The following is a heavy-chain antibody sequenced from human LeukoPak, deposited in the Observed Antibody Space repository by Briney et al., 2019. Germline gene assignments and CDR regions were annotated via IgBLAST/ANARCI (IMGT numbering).Heavy chain of an antibody. Sequence: SVTLSLTCAVSGYSISSNNWWAWVRQPPGKGLEWIGYIYYNGNTYYNPYNPSLTSRVTMSVDTSKNQFSLKLDSVTEIDTAMYYCARNQAVAANRGASDVWGQGTMVTVSS. CDR3: ARNQAVAANRGASDV. J-gene: IGHJ3*01. CDR1: GYSISSNNW. V-gene: IGHV4-28*01. CDR2: IYYNGNT. D-gene: IGHD6-19*01.